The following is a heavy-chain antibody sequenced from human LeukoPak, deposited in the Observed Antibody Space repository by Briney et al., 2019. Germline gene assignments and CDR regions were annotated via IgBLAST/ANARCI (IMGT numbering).Heavy chain of an antibody. CDR3: ASRSGGDYPYFDY. J-gene: IGHJ4*02. V-gene: IGHV3-23*01. D-gene: IGHD4-17*01. CDR1: GFSFDNYA. Sequence: GGSLRLSCAASGFSFDNYAMTWVRQAPGKGLEWVSSLSDSGIYTYYAESVRGRFSISRDNSKNTLYLQMNSLRVEDTALYYCASRSGGDYPYFDYWGQGTLVTVSS. CDR2: LSDSGIYT.